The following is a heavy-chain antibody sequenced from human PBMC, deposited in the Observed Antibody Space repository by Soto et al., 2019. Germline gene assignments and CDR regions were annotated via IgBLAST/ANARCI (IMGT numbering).Heavy chain of an antibody. CDR3: ARRAARPGSYYYYYYGMDV. CDR1: GFTFSSYA. J-gene: IGHJ6*02. Sequence: QVQLVESGGGVVQPGRSLRLSCAASGFTFSSYAMHWVRQAPGKGLEWVAVISYDGSNKYYADSVKGRFTISRDNSKNTLYLQMNSLRAEHTAVYYCARRAARPGSYYYYYYGMDVWGQGTTVTVSS. CDR2: ISYDGSNK. D-gene: IGHD6-6*01. V-gene: IGHV3-30-3*01.